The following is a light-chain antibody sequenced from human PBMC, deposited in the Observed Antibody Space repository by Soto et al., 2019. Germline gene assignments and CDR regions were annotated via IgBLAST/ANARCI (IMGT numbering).Light chain of an antibody. CDR3: QQYKSYPLT. CDR1: QSISGW. V-gene: IGKV1-5*01. CDR2: DAS. J-gene: IGKJ4*01. Sequence: DIQMTQSPSTLSASVGDRVTITCRASQSISGWLAWYQQKPGKAPKVLIYDASSVASGVPSRFSGRGSGTEFILTISSLQSDDFATYYCQQYKSYPLTFGGGTTVEIK.